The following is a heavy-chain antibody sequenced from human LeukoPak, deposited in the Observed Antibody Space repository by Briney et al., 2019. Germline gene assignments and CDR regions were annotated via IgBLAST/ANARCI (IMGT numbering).Heavy chain of an antibody. J-gene: IGHJ6*03. V-gene: IGHV3-21*01. CDR1: GFTFSDYS. CDR2: ITSAGGYT. D-gene: IGHD1-20*01. CDR3: ATSGGFVLPNAITGNWYMDV. Sequence: GGSMRLSCGASGFTFSDYSMNWVRQAPGKGLAWVASITSAGGYTYYADSVKGRFTISRDNAQNSLFLQMNSLRAEDTAVYFCATSGGFVLPNAITGNWYMDVWGRGTSVTVSS.